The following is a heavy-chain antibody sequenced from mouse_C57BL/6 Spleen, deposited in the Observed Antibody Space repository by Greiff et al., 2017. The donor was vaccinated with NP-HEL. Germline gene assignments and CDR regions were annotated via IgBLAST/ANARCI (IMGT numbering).Heavy chain of an antibody. CDR2: IIPGSGST. CDR1: GYTFTGYW. V-gene: IGHV1-9*01. Sequence: VKLVESGAELMKPGASVKLSCKATGYTFTGYWIEWVKQRPGHGLEWIGEIIPGSGSTNYNEKFKGKATFTADTSSNTAYMQLSSLTTEDSAIYYCAATVVATREYYFDYWGQGTTLTVSS. CDR3: AATVVATREYYFDY. J-gene: IGHJ2*01. D-gene: IGHD1-1*01.